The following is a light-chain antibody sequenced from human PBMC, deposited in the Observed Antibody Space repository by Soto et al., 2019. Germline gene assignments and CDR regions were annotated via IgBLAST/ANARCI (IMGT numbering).Light chain of an antibody. CDR1: QSVNSY. J-gene: IGKJ5*01. CDR3: QQRSDWPPIT. V-gene: IGKV3-11*01. CDR2: DGS. Sequence: EIVLTQSPDTRSLSPGDRATRSCRASQSVNSYLAWYQQKPGQAPRLLIYDGSNRATGIPARFSGSGSGTDFTLTISSLEPEDFAVYYCQQRSDWPPITFGQGTRPEIK.